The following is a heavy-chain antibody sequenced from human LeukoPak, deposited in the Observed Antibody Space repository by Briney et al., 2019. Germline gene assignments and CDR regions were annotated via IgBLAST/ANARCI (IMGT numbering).Heavy chain of an antibody. V-gene: IGHV3-74*01. D-gene: IGHD6-13*01. CDR2: IDPDGSTT. CDR3: TRVQAGRAGLMDV. Sequence: GGSLRLSCAASGFTLSSYWMHWVRQAPGGGLVWVSRIDPDGSTTNDADSVRGRFTTSRDNAKNTLYLQMNSLRAEDTALYYCTRVQAGRAGLMDVWGRGTTVTVSS. J-gene: IGHJ6*02. CDR1: GFTLSSYW.